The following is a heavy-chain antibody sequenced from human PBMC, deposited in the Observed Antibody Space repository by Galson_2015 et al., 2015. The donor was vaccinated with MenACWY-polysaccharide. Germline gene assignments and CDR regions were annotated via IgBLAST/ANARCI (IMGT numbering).Heavy chain of an antibody. D-gene: IGHD5-18*01. CDR3: ARDQRGIQLWSRSYWYFDL. V-gene: IGHV3-7*01. CDR1: GFTFSSYW. Sequence: RLSCAASGFTFSSYWMSWVRQAPGKGLEWVANIKQDGSEKYYVDSVKGRFTISRDNAKNSLYLQMNSLRAEDTAVYYCARDQRGIQLWSRSYWYFDLWGRGTLVTVSS. CDR2: IKQDGSEK. J-gene: IGHJ2*01.